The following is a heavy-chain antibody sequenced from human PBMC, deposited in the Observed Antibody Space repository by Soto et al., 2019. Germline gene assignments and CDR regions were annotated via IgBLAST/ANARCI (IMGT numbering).Heavy chain of an antibody. D-gene: IGHD3-16*02. CDR2: IKSKIDDGTP. Sequence: GGSLRLSCAASGFTLSNAWMSWVRQAPGKGLEWVGRIKSKIDDGTPDYAAPVKGRFTISRDDSKNTLYLQMNSLKTEDTAVYYCTTDIDDYVWGSYRSSHFDYWGQGTLVTVSS. V-gene: IGHV3-15*01. CDR1: GFTLSNAW. CDR3: TTDIDDYVWGSYRSSHFDY. J-gene: IGHJ4*02.